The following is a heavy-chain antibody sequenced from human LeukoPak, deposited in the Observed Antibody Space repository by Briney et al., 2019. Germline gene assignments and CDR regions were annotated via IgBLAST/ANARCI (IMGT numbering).Heavy chain of an antibody. CDR3: NSKWVRGSSSLTDY. Sequence: GGSLRLSCAASGFTFSGSAMHWVRPASGKGLEWVGRIRSKANSYATAYAASVKGRFTISRDDSKNTAYLQMNSLKTEDTAVYYCNSKWVRGSSSLTDYWGQGTLVTVSS. V-gene: IGHV3-73*01. CDR2: IRSKANSYAT. J-gene: IGHJ4*02. D-gene: IGHD6-6*01. CDR1: GFTFSGSA.